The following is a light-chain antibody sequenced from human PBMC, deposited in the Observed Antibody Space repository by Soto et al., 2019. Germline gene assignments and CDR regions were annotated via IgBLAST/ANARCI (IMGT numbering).Light chain of an antibody. J-gene: IGLJ1*01. Sequence: SVLTQPAAVSGSPGKSLPLSRTGNSRVVGAYNYVSWYQQHPGKAPKLMIYDVSNRPSGVSNRFSGSKSGNTASLTISGLQAEDEADYYCSSYTSSSTYVFGTGTKVTVL. CDR3: SSYTSSSTYV. V-gene: IGLV2-14*01. CDR1: SRVVGAYNY. CDR2: DVS.